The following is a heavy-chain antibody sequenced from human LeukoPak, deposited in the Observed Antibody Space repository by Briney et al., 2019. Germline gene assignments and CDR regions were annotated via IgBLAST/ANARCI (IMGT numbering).Heavy chain of an antibody. Sequence: GGSLTLSCTASGFTFSTYSMTWVRQAPGKGLEWFSSISDSSTYIYYTDSVKGRFTISRDNAKNSLYLQMNSLRADDAAVYYCARAPTSLGSEYWGEGTLVTVSS. CDR1: GFTFSTYS. CDR3: ARAPTSLGSEY. V-gene: IGHV3-21*01. J-gene: IGHJ4*02. D-gene: IGHD3-10*01. CDR2: ISDSSTYI.